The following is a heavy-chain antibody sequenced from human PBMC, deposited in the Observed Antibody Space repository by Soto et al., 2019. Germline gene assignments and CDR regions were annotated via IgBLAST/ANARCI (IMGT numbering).Heavy chain of an antibody. J-gene: IGHJ4*02. V-gene: IGHV4-4*02. Sequence: SETLSRTCAVSCGSISSSNWWSWVRQPPWKGLEWIGEIYHSGITNYNPSLKSRVTISVDKSKNQFSLKLSSVTAADTAVYYCASVRSGYDNRYGDYEYWGQGTIVTVSS. D-gene: IGHD5-12*01. CDR2: IYHSGIT. CDR1: CGSISSSNW. CDR3: ASVRSGYDNRYGDYEY.